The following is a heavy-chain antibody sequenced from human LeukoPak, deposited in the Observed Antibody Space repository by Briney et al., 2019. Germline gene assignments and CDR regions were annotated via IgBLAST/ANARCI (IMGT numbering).Heavy chain of an antibody. Sequence: GGSLRLSCAASGFTFSSYSMNWVRQAPGKGLEWVSSISSSSSYIYYADSVKGRFTISRDNAKNSLYLQMNSLRAEDTAVYYCARGSEWSSGVSDYWGQGTLVTVSS. D-gene: IGHD3-3*01. CDR2: ISSSSSYI. V-gene: IGHV3-21*01. CDR3: ARGSEWSSGVSDY. J-gene: IGHJ4*02. CDR1: GFTFSSYS.